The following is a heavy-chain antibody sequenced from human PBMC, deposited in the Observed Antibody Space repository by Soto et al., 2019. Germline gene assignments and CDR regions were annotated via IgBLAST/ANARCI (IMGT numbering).Heavy chain of an antibody. D-gene: IGHD3-22*01. CDR1: GFTFSSYA. CDR3: AKDRGSGYYAQPYFDY. CDR2: ISGSGGST. V-gene: IGHV3-23*01. Sequence: SLRLSCAASGFTFSSYAMSWVRQAPGKGLEWVSAISGSGGSTYYADSVKGRFTISRDNSKNTLYLQMNSLRAEDTAVYYCAKDRGSGYYAQPYFDYWGPGTLVTVSS. J-gene: IGHJ4*02.